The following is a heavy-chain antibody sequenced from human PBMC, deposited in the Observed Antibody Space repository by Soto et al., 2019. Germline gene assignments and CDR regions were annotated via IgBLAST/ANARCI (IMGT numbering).Heavy chain of an antibody. CDR1: GFTFSSYW. CDR2: IKQDGSEK. V-gene: IGHV3-7*05. J-gene: IGHJ4*02. D-gene: IGHD6-13*01. CDR3: ASPSIAAAPFDY. Sequence: EVQLVESGGGLVQPGGSLRLSCAASGFTFSSYWMSWVRQAPGTGLEWVANIKQDGSEKYYVDSVKGRFTISGDNAKNSLYLQMNSVRAKDTAVYYCASPSIAAAPFDYWGQGTLVTVSS.